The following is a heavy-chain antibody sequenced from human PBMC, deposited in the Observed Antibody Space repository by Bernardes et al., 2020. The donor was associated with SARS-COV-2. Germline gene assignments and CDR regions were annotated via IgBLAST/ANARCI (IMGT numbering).Heavy chain of an antibody. Sequence: ASLKTASNGSGYSLTTYWTPWVRPVHGKGLEWVGMIYPADPRVRYSPSCPGQVTIPVDRSISTAYLQWNTLKASDTAIFYCMRRPGYCSGEECHYYGMDVWGQGTTVTVSS. CDR2: IYPADPRV. CDR3: MRRPGYCSGEECHYYGMDV. V-gene: IGHV5-51*01. J-gene: IGHJ6*02. D-gene: IGHD2-15*01. CDR1: GYSLTTYW.